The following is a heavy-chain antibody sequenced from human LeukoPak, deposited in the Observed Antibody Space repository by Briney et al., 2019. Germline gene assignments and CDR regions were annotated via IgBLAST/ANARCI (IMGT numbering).Heavy chain of an antibody. V-gene: IGHV3-23*01. CDR1: GVTVSSSY. CDR3: AETEAAAHINWFDP. CDR2: ISGSGGST. J-gene: IGHJ5*02. Sequence: GRSLTLSCAASGVTVSSSYMGWVRQAPRKGLEWVSAISGSGGSTYYADSVKGRFTISRDNSKNTLYLQMNSLRAEDTAVYYCAETEAAAHINWFDPWGQGTLVTVSS. D-gene: IGHD6-13*01.